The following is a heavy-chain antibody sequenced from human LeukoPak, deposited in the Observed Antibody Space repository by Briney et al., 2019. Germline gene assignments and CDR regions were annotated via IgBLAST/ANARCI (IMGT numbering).Heavy chain of an antibody. CDR1: GFSVSSSY. CDR2: IYRDGKT. J-gene: IGHJ4*02. V-gene: IGHV3-53*01. D-gene: IGHD6-19*01. CDR3: ATGYTSGTRIDY. Sequence: GGSLRLSCAASGFSVSSSYMNWVRQAPGKGLEWVSIIYRDGKTFYADYVKGRFSISRDSSKNTLYLQMNSLRAEDTAVYYCATGYTSGTRIDYWGQGTLVSVSS.